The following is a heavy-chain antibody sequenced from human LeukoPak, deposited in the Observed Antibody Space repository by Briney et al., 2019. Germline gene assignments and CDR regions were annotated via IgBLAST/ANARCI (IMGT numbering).Heavy chain of an antibody. Sequence: GESLKISCKGSGYSFTSYWISWVRQMPGKGLEWMGRIDPSDSYTNYSPSFQGHVTISADKSISTAYLQWGSLKASDTAMYYCARAESVVPAASYYYYGMDVWGKGTTVTVSS. CDR2: IDPSDSYT. CDR3: ARAESVVPAASYYYYGMDV. J-gene: IGHJ6*04. CDR1: GYSFTSYW. V-gene: IGHV5-10-1*01. D-gene: IGHD2-2*01.